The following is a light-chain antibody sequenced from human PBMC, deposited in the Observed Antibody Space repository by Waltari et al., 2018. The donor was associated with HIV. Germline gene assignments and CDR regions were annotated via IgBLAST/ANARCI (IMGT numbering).Light chain of an antibody. J-gene: IGLJ2*01. CDR2: DVT. CDR1: SSDVGAYNY. V-gene: IGLV2-8*01. Sequence: QSALTQPPSASGSPGQSVTISCTGTSSDVGAYNYVSWFQQHPGKAPKLMIYDVTKRPSGAPDRFAGSKSGNTASLTVSGLQAEDEADYYCASHAGSKDVFGGGTRLTVL. CDR3: ASHAGSKDV.